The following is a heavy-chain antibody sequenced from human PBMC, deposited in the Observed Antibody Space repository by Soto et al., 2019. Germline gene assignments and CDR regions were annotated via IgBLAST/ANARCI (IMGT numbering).Heavy chain of an antibody. CDR2: ISSSSSYI. V-gene: IGHV3-21*01. J-gene: IGHJ5*02. CDR1: GFTFSSYS. Sequence: GGSLRLSCAASGFTFSSYSMNWVRQAPGKGLEWVSSISSSSSYIYYADSVKGRFTISRDNAKNSLYLQMNSLRAEDTAVYYCASEGLRNEWELPKADWFDPWGQGTLVTVSS. CDR3: ASEGLRNEWELPKADWFDP. D-gene: IGHD1-26*01.